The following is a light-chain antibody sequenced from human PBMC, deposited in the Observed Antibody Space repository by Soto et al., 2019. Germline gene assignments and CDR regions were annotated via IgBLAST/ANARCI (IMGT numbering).Light chain of an antibody. CDR1: QSLVYTDGFTY. CDR2: KVS. V-gene: IGKV2-30*01. Sequence: DVVMTQSPLSLPVTLGQPASISCRSSQSLVYTDGFTYLNWFQQRPGQSPRRLIFKVSKRDSGGPDRFSGSGSGTDFTLKISRVEAEDVGVYYCMQGTRWPRITFGQGTRLEIK. CDR3: MQGTRWPRIT. J-gene: IGKJ5*01.